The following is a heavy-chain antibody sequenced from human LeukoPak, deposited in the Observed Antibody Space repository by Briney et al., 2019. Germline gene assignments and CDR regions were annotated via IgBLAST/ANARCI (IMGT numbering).Heavy chain of an antibody. Sequence: PSQTRSLTCAVSGGSISSGGYSWSWIRQHPGKGLEWIGYIYYSGSTYYNPSLKSRVTISVDTSKNQFSLKLSSVTAADTAVYYCAREYLGEPPNWYFDLWGRGTLVTVSS. CDR3: AREYLGEPPNWYFDL. J-gene: IGHJ2*01. D-gene: IGHD3-16*01. CDR1: GGSISSGGYS. V-gene: IGHV4-31*11. CDR2: IYYSGST.